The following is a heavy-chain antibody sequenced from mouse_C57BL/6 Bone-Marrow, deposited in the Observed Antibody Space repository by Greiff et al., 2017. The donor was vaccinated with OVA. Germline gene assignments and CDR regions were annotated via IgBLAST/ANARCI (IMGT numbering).Heavy chain of an antibody. J-gene: IGHJ1*03. CDR2: IDPSDSYT. Sequence: DLLIPLASVKLSCNSSGYTFTSYWMHWVKQRPGQGLECIGEIDPSDSYTNYNQKFKGKSTLTVDKSSSTAYMQLSSLTSEDSAVYYCARRYYYGSSPYWYFDVWGTGTTVTVSS. CDR3: ARRYYYGSSPYWYFDV. CDR1: GYTFTSYW. V-gene: IGHV1-69*01. D-gene: IGHD1-1*01.